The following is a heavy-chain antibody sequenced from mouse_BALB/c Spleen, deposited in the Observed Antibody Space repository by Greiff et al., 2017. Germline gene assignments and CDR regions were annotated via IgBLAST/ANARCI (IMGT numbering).Heavy chain of an antibody. V-gene: IGHV3-8*02. D-gene: IGHD2-14*01. CDR2: ISYSGST. J-gene: IGHJ3*01. CDR1: GDSITSGY. CDR3: ARGGRYDAGFAY. Sequence: EVMLVESGPSLVKPSQTLSLTCSVTGDSITSGYWNWIRKFPGNKLEYMGYISYSGSTYYNPSLKSRISITRDTSKNQYYLQLNSVTTEDTATYYCARGGRYDAGFAYWGQGTLVTVSA.